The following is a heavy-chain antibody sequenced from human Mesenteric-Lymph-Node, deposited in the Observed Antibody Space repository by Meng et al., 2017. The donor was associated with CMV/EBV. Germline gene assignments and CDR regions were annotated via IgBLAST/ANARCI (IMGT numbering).Heavy chain of an antibody. J-gene: IGHJ4*02. CDR3: ARDQGYCANGVCYGGDDY. Sequence: GESLKISCAASGFTFSTYAMSWVRQAPGKGLEWVSVIFRDGRTFYADSVKGRFTISRDNSKNTLYLQMNSLRAEDTAVYYCARDQGYCANGVCYGGDDYWGQGTLVTVSS. CDR2: IFRDGRT. CDR1: GFTFSTYA. V-gene: IGHV3-66*02. D-gene: IGHD2-8*01.